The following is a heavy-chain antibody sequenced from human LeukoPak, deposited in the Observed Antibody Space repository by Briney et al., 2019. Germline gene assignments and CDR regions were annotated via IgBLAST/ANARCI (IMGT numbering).Heavy chain of an antibody. J-gene: IGHJ4*02. Sequence: PGGSLRLSCAASGFTFSSYSMNWVRQAPGKGLEWVSSISSSSSYIYYADSVKGRFTISRDNAKNSLYLQTNSLRAEDTAVYYCARDWENSYGLGGTYFDYWGQGTLVTVSS. D-gene: IGHD5-18*01. CDR2: ISSSSSYI. V-gene: IGHV3-21*01. CDR1: GFTFSSYS. CDR3: ARDWENSYGLGGTYFDY.